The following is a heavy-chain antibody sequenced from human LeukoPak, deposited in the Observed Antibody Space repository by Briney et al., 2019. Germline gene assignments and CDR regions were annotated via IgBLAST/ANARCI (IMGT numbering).Heavy chain of an antibody. Sequence: PSETLSLTCTVSGGSISSSSYYWGWIRQPPGKGLEWIGSIYYSGSTYYNPSLKSRVTISVDTSKNQFSLKLSSVTAAGTAVYYCARRSSSTSRRGVDYWGQGTLVTVSS. CDR1: GGSISSSSYY. CDR2: IYYSGST. V-gene: IGHV4-39*01. J-gene: IGHJ4*02. D-gene: IGHD2-2*01. CDR3: ARRSSSTSRRGVDY.